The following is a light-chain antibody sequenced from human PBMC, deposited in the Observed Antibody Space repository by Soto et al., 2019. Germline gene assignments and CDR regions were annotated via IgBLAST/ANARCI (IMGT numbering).Light chain of an antibody. Sequence: EIVLTQFPPTLSLSPGESATLSCRASQSVSSYFSWYQQKPGQAPRLVIYDASNRATGIPPRFSGSGSGTDFTLTISSLEPEDFAVYYCQQRINWPPMFTFGQGTKLEIK. CDR2: DAS. CDR1: QSVSSY. CDR3: QQRINWPPMFT. J-gene: IGKJ2*01. V-gene: IGKV3-11*01.